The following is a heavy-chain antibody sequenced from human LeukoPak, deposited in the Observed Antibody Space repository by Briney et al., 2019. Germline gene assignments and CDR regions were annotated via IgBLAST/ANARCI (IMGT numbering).Heavy chain of an antibody. J-gene: IGHJ3*02. CDR1: GFTFSSYA. CDR2: ISGSGGST. Sequence: GGSLRLSCAASGFTFSSYAMSWVRQAPGKGLEWVSAISGSGGSTYYADSVKGRFTISRDNSKNTLYLQMNSLRAEDTAVYYCARGLADHLTRNWNYPSDDAFDIWGQGTMVTVSS. CDR3: ARGLADHLTRNWNYPSDDAFDI. V-gene: IGHV3-23*01. D-gene: IGHD1-7*01.